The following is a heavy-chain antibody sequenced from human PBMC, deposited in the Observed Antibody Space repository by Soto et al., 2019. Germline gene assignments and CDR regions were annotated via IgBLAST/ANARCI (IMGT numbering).Heavy chain of an antibody. CDR2: ISGGGDNT. CDR3: AKWDGYGDY. Sequence: EVQLLESGGDLVQPGGSLRLSCAASGFTFSSQSMTWVRQAPGKGLEWVSGISGGGDNTWHADSVKGRFTISRDNSKNTVYLHMKSVRADDTAVYYCAKWDGYGDYWGQGTLVTVS. D-gene: IGHD5-12*01. CDR1: GFTFSSQS. V-gene: IGHV3-23*01. J-gene: IGHJ4*02.